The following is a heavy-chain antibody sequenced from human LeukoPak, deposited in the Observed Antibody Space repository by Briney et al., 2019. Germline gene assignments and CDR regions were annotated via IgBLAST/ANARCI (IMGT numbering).Heavy chain of an antibody. CDR2: INHSGST. Sequence: PSETLSLTCAVYGESFSGYYWTWIRQPPGKGLEWIGEINHSGSTNYNPSLKSRVTISVDTSKNQFSLKLSSVTAADTAVYYCARVPKYSNYVDYWGQGTLVIVSS. V-gene: IGHV4-34*01. CDR1: GESFSGYY. D-gene: IGHD4-11*01. J-gene: IGHJ4*02. CDR3: ARVPKYSNYVDY.